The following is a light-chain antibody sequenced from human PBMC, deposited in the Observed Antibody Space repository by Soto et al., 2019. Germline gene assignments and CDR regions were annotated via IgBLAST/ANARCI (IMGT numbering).Light chain of an antibody. V-gene: IGLV2-14*03. CDR3: SSYTTSNTRQIV. CDR2: DVS. CDR1: SSDVGGYNY. J-gene: IGLJ1*01. Sequence: QAVVTQPASVSVSPGQSITISCTGTSSDVGGYNYVSWYQHHPGKAPKLMIYDVSNRPSGVSNRFSGSKSGNTASLTISGLQPEDEADYYCSSYTTSNTRQIVLGTGTKVTVL.